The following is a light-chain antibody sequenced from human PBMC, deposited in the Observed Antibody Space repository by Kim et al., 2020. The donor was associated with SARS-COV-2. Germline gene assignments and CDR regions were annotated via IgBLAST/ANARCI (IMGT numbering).Light chain of an antibody. Sequence: GKTARITGGGNNIGSKSVHWYQQKPGQAPVLVIYSDRDRPSGIPERFSGSNSGNTATLPISRVDAGDEDDSYCQVWDSSSDHWVFGGGTQLTVL. CDR3: QVWDSSSDHWV. V-gene: IGLV3-21*04. CDR1: NIGSKS. J-gene: IGLJ3*02. CDR2: SDR.